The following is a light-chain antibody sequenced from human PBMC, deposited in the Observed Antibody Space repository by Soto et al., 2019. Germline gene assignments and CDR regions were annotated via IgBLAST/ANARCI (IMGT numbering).Light chain of an antibody. CDR3: SSYAGSNWWV. CDR2: EVR. CDR1: SSDVGGYNY. J-gene: IGLJ1*01. Sequence: QSVLTQPPSASGSPGQSVTISCTGTSSDVGGYNYVSWYQQHPGKAPKPMIYEVRKRPLGVPDRFSGSKSGNTASLTVSGLQAEDEADYYCSSYAGSNWWVFGTGTKVT. V-gene: IGLV2-8*01.